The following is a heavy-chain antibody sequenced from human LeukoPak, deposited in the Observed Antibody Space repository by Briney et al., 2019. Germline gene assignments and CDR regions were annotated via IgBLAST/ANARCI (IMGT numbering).Heavy chain of an antibody. CDR1: EFTFSSYW. Sequence: GGSLRLSCAASEFTFSSYWMHWVRQAPGKGLVWVSRISGDGRSTSYADSVKGRFTISRDNAKNTLYLQMNSLRAEDTAVYYCATLYGGSLDYWGQGTLVTVSS. J-gene: IGHJ4*02. V-gene: IGHV3-74*01. D-gene: IGHD5-12*01. CDR2: ISGDGRST. CDR3: ATLYGGSLDY.